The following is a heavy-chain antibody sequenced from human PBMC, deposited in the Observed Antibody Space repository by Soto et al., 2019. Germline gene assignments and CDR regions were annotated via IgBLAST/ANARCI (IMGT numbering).Heavy chain of an antibody. J-gene: IGHJ4*02. V-gene: IGHV3-30*18. D-gene: IGHD3-22*01. Sequence: SCKVSGYTLTELSMHWVRQAPGKGLEWVAVISYDGSNKYYADSVKGRFTISRDNSKNTLYLQMNSLRAEDTAVYYCAKGHPRIVVVTSFDNWGQGTLVTVSS. CDR3: AKGHPRIVVVTSFDN. CDR1: GYTLTELS. CDR2: ISYDGSNK.